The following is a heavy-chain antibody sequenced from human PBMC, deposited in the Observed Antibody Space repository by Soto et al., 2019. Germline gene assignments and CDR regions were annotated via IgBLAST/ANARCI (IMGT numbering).Heavy chain of an antibody. Sequence: GGSLRLSCAASGFTFSSYGMHWVRQAPGKGLEWVAVIWYDGSNKYYADSVKGRFTISRDNSKNTLYLQMNSLRAEDTVVYYCARDVGIAVAGPNWFDPWGQGTLVTVSS. CDR3: ARDVGIAVAGPNWFDP. CDR2: IWYDGSNK. J-gene: IGHJ5*02. V-gene: IGHV3-33*01. CDR1: GFTFSSYG. D-gene: IGHD6-19*01.